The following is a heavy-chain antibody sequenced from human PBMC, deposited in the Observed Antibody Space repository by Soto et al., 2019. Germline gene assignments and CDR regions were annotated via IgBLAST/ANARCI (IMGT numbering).Heavy chain of an antibody. J-gene: IGHJ4*02. D-gene: IGHD1-1*01. CDR2: ISHDGDDQ. CDR3: AKDSVQKATSDY. Sequence: GGSLRLSCEASTFAFTFRNYGMHWVRLVPGKGLEWLAVISHDGDDQYYADSVKGRFTVSRDNVRNILYLQMNSLRSEDTALYYCAKDSVQKATSDYWGQGTLVTVSS. CDR1: TFAFTFRNYG. V-gene: IGHV3-30*18.